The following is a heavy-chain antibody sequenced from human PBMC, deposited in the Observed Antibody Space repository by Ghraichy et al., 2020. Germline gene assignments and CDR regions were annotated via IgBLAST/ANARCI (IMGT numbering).Heavy chain of an antibody. D-gene: IGHD4-17*01. CDR3: ASYYGAYGDDYYFDY. V-gene: IGHV5-51*01. CDR1: GYSFTSYW. Sequence: GESLNISCKGSGYSFTSYWIGWVRQMPGKGLEWMGIIYPGDSDTRYSPSFQGQVTISADKSISTAYLQWSSLKASDTAMYYCASYYGAYGDDYYFDYWGQGTLVTVSS. J-gene: IGHJ4*02. CDR2: IYPGDSDT.